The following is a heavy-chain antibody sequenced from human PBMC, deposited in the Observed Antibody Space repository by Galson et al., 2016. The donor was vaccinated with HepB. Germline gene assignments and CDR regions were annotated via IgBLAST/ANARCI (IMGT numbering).Heavy chain of an antibody. J-gene: IGHJ5*02. V-gene: IGHV4-59*01. CDR1: GSSITNYY. CDR2: THYSGYT. D-gene: IGHD3-16*02. Sequence: ETLSLTCSVSGSSITNYYWTWMRQPPGKGLEWIGYTHYSGYTSYNPSLGGRVTMSVDASKYQFSLILTSVTAADTAVYYCARRLVLQPGGSDRWGRGTLVIVSS. CDR3: ARRLVLQPGGSDR.